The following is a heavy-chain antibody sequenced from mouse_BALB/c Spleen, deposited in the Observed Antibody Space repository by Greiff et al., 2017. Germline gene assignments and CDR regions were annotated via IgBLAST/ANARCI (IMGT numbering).Heavy chain of an antibody. CDR3: ARCNWDWYFDV. V-gene: IGHV5-6-5*01. D-gene: IGHD4-1*02. CDR1: GFTFSSYA. Sequence: EVKVVESGGGLVKPGGSLKLSCAASGFTFSSYAMSWVRQTPEKRLEWVASISSGGSTYYPDSVKGRFTISRDNARNILYLQMSSLRSEDTAMYYCARCNWDWYFDVWGAGTTVTVSS. J-gene: IGHJ1*01. CDR2: ISSGGST.